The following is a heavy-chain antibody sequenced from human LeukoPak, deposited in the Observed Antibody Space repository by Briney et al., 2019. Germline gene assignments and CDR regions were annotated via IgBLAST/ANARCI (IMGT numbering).Heavy chain of an antibody. D-gene: IGHD4-17*01. V-gene: IGHV1-8*01. CDR1: GYTFTSYD. CDR2: MSPNSGNT. J-gene: IGHJ5*02. CDR3: ARGSRNYGDYRGGWFDP. Sequence: ASVKVSCKASGYTFTSYDINWVRQATGQGLEWMGWMSPNSGNTGYAQKFQGRVTMTRNTSISTAYMELSSLRSEDTAVYYCARGSRNYGDYRGGWFDPWGQGTLVTASS.